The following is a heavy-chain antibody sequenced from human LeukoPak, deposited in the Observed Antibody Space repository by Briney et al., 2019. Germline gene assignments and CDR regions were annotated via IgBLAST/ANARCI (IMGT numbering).Heavy chain of an antibody. CDR2: IWYDGSNK. CDR1: GFTFSSYG. V-gene: IGHV3-33*06. D-gene: IGHD5-24*01. J-gene: IGHJ4*02. Sequence: PGRSLRLSCAASGFTFSSYGMHWVRQAPGKGLEWVAVIWYDGSNKYYADSVKGRFTISRDNSKNTLYLQMNSLRVEDTAVYYCAKGISADGYNFERGADYWGQGTQVTVSS. CDR3: AKGISADGYNFERGADY.